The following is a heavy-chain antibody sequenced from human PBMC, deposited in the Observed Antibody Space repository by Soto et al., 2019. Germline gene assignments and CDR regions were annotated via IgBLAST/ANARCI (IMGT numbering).Heavy chain of an antibody. D-gene: IGHD2-15*01. V-gene: IGHV4-59*01. CDR2: IYYSGST. J-gene: IGHJ6*03. CDR3: ARGYRYCSGGSCYSWYYYYYMDV. Sequence: QVQLQESGPGLVKPSETLSLTCTVSGGSISSYYWSWIRQPPGKGLEWIGYIYYSGSTNYNPPLKRRVTISVDTTKNQFSLKLSSVTAADTAVYYCARGYRYCSGGSCYSWYYYYYMDVWGKGTTVTVSS. CDR1: GGSISSYY.